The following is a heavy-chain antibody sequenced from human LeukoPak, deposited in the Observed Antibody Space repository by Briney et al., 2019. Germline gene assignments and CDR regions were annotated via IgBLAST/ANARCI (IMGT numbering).Heavy chain of an antibody. CDR2: ISYDGSNK. Sequence: GGSLRLSCAASGFTFSSYAMSWVRQAPGKGLEWVAVISYDGSNKYYADSVKGRFTISRDNSKNTLYLQMNSLRAEDTAVYYCARYSSQGYWGQGTLVTVSS. CDR1: GFTFSSYA. D-gene: IGHD6-13*01. J-gene: IGHJ4*02. CDR3: ARYSSQGY. V-gene: IGHV3-30*03.